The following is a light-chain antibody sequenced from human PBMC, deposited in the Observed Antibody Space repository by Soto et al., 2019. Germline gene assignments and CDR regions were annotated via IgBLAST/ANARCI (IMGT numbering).Light chain of an antibody. CDR3: QQYNIYWT. V-gene: IGKV1-5*01. CDR2: DAS. CDR1: QSISSF. J-gene: IGKJ1*01. Sequence: DIHMTQSPSTLSASVGDSVTITCRASQSISSFLAWYQQKPGKAPKLLIYDASSLESGVPSRFSGSGSGTEFTLTISSLQPDDFATYYCQQYNIYWTFGQGTKVDIK.